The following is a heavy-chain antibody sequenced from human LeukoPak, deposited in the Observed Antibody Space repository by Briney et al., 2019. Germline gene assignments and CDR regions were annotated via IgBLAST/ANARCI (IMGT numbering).Heavy chain of an antibody. CDR1: GGSISSDGYY. Sequence: SETLSLTCTVSGGSISSDGYYWSWIRQHPGKGLEWIGAIYYTGSTYYKPSLKSRATISVDTSKNHFSLKLTSVTAADTAVYYCARGTGGAAAADFDPWGQGTLVTVSS. D-gene: IGHD6-13*01. CDR3: ARGTGGAAAADFDP. V-gene: IGHV4-31*03. CDR2: IYYTGST. J-gene: IGHJ5*02.